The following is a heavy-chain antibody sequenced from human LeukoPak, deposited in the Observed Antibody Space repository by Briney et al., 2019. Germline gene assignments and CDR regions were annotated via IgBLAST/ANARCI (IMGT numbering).Heavy chain of an antibody. D-gene: IGHD6-13*01. CDR3: ARDRVAAAEWFDP. J-gene: IGHJ5*02. CDR1: GFTFSSYS. V-gene: IGHV3-21*01. CDR2: ISSSSSYI. Sequence: PGGSLRLSCAASGFTFSSYSMNWVRQAPGKGLEWVSSISSSSSYIYYADSVKGRFTISRDNAKNSLYLQMNSLRAEDTAVYYCARDRVAAAEWFDPWGQGTLVTVSS.